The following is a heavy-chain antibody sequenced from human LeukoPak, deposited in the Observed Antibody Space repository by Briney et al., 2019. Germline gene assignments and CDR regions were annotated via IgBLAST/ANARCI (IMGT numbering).Heavy chain of an antibody. CDR3: AKNYSPWYGYLDY. Sequence: GGSLRLSCAASGFTFSSFAMSWVRRPPGKGLQWVSAISKSGASTDYADSVKGRFTISRDNSKSTLYLQMNSLRAEDTAVYYCAKNYSPWYGYLDYWGQGTLVTVSS. CDR2: ISKSGAST. J-gene: IGHJ4*02. D-gene: IGHD2-21*01. V-gene: IGHV3-23*01. CDR1: GFTFSSFA.